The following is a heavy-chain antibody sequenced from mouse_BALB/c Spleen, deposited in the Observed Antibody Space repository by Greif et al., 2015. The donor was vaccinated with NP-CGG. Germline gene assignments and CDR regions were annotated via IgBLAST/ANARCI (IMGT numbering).Heavy chain of an antibody. D-gene: IGHD1-1*01. Sequence: EVQLQQSGPGLVKPSQSLSLTCSVTGYSITSGYYWNWIRQFPGNKLEWMGYISYDGSNNYNPSLKNRISITRDTSKNQFFLKLNSVTTEDTATYYCASEAYGSSYWGQGTTLTVSS. CDR2: ISYDGSN. J-gene: IGHJ2*01. CDR1: GYSITSGYY. CDR3: ASEAYGSSY. V-gene: IGHV3-6*02.